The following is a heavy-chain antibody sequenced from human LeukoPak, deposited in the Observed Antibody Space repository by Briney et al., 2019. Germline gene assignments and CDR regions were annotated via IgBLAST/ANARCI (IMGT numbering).Heavy chain of an antibody. V-gene: IGHV3-53*01. CDR2: IYSGGST. J-gene: IGHJ5*02. D-gene: IGHD4-23*01. CDR1: GFTVSSNY. CDR3: ARDYGGNLGWFEP. Sequence: GGSLRLSCAASGFTVSSNYMSWVRQAPGKGLEWVSVIYSGGSTYYADSVKGRFTISRDNSKNTLYLQMNSLRAEDTAVYYCARDYGGNLGWFEPWGQGTLVTVSS.